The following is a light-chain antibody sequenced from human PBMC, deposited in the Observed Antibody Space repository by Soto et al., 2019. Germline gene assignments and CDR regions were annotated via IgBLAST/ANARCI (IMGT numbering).Light chain of an antibody. CDR2: STS. J-gene: IGKJ4*01. CDR1: QIVPNDY. Sequence: EIVLTQSPGTLSLSPGEGATLSCRASQIVPNDYLAWYQQIPGQPPRLLIYSTSSRAPGIPDRFSARRSGIDFTLTISRLEPEDFAVYYCQAYDVSVTFGGGTGVEIK. CDR3: QAYDVSVT. V-gene: IGKV3-20*01.